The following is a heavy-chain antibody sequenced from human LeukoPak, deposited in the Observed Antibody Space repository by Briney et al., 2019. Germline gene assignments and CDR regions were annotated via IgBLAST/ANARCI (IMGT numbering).Heavy chain of an antibody. CDR1: GGSISSGSYY. D-gene: IGHD3-3*01. V-gene: IGHV4-61*02. CDR3: ARELTIFGVVRSFDY. CDR2: IYTSGST. Sequence: SETLSLTCTVSGGSISSGSYYWSWLRQPAGKGLEWIGRIYTSGSTNYNPSLRSRVTISVDTSKNQFSLKLSSVTAADTAVYYCARELTIFGVVRSFDYWGQGTLVTVSS. J-gene: IGHJ4*02.